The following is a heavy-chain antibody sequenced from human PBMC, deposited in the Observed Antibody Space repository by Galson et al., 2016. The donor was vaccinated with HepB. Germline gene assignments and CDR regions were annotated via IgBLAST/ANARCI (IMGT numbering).Heavy chain of an antibody. J-gene: IGHJ5*02. CDR2: ISANSGNT. CDR3: ARGTGPPNNWFDP. Sequence: SVKVSCKASGYRFFTYGISWVRQAPGQGLEWLGWISANSGNTIYAQKFQDRVTMTRDTSASTVYMDLRSLRSDDTAMYYCARGTGPPNNWFDPWGQGTLVTVSS. D-gene: IGHD3/OR15-3a*01. V-gene: IGHV1-18*04. CDR1: GYRFFTYG.